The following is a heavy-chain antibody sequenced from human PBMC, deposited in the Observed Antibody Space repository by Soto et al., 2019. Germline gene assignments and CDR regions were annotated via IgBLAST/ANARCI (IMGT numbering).Heavy chain of an antibody. J-gene: IGHJ3*02. CDR3: ARVLRYFDWDYAFDI. CDR1: GFTFSTYG. CDR2: IWNDGSSK. D-gene: IGHD3-9*01. Sequence: QVQLVESGGGVVQPGRSLRLSCAASGFTFSTYGMHWVRQAPGKGLEWVAVIWNDGSSKYYADSVKGRFTISRDNSXXTLYLQMNSLRAEDTAVYYCARVLRYFDWDYAFDIWGQGTMVTVSS. V-gene: IGHV3-33*01.